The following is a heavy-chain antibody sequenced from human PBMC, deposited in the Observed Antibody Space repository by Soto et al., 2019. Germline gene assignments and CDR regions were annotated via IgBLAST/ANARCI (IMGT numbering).Heavy chain of an antibody. D-gene: IGHD3-3*01. CDR1: GGSISSSSYY. Sequence: SETLSLTCTVSGGSISSSSYYWGWIRQPPGKGLEWIGSIYYSGSTYYNPSLKSRVTISVDTSKNQFSLKLSSVTAADTAVYYCARHWAVDFWSGYSYYFDYWGQGTLVTVSS. J-gene: IGHJ4*02. CDR3: ARHWAVDFWSGYSYYFDY. V-gene: IGHV4-39*01. CDR2: IYYSGST.